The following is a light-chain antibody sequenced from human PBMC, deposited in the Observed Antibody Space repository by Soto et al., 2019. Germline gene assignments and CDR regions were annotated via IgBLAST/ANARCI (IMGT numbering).Light chain of an antibody. V-gene: IGLV1-40*01. J-gene: IGLJ3*02. Sequence: QSVLTQPPSVSGAPGQRVTISCTGSYSNIGAGYEVHWYQQIPGTAPKLLISGHNNRPSGVPDRFFGSKSDTSASLTIIGLQAEDEADYYCQSYDSSLSGSGVFGGGTKLTVL. CDR1: YSNIGAGYE. CDR3: QSYDSSLSGSGV. CDR2: GHN.